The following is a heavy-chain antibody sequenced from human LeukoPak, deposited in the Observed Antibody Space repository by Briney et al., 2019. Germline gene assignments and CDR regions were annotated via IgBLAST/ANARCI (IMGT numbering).Heavy chain of an antibody. J-gene: IGHJ4*02. CDR1: GFTFSSYA. D-gene: IGHD3-10*01. CDR2: ISGSGGST. Sequence: PGGSLRLSCAASGFTFSSYAMSWVRQAPGKGLEWVSGISGSGGSTYYAESVKGRFTISRDNSKNTLYLQMNSLRAEDTAVYYCAGYYYGSGSYYYKGYYWGQGTLVTVSS. V-gene: IGHV3-23*01. CDR3: AGYYYGSGSYYYKGYY.